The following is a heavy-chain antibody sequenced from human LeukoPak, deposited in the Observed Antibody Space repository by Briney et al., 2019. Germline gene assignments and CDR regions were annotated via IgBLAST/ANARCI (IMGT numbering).Heavy chain of an antibody. CDR1: GFTFCSYS. D-gene: IGHD3-22*01. CDR3: ASWDYYDSSGYYYVDY. J-gene: IGHJ4*02. Sequence: GGSLRLSCAASGFTFCSYSMNWVRQAPGKGLEWVSSISSSSSYIYYADSVKGRFTISRDNAKNSLYLQMNSLRAEDTAVYYCASWDYYDSSGYYYVDYWGQGTLVTVSS. V-gene: IGHV3-21*01. CDR2: ISSSSSYI.